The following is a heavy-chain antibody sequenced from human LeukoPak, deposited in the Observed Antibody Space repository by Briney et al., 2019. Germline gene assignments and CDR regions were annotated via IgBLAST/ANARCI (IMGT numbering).Heavy chain of an antibody. J-gene: IGHJ4*02. CDR1: GFTFSSHW. V-gene: IGHV3-74*01. CDR2: ISTDGSRP. Sequence: GGSLRLSCAASGFTFSSHWMHWVRQAPGKGLVWVSGISTDGSRPRYADSVNGRFTISRDNAKNTPYLQMNSLRAEDTAVYFCVRDGQGSTPLDYWGQGTLVTVSS. D-gene: IGHD2-15*01. CDR3: VRDGQGSTPLDY.